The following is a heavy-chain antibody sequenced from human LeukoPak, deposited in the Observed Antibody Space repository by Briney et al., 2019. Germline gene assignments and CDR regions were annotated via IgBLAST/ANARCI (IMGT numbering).Heavy chain of an antibody. CDR1: GDSISSGGYY. Sequence: SETLSLTCTVSGDSISSGGYYWSWIRQHPGKGLEWIGYIYYSGSTYYNPSLKSRVTISVDTSKNQFSLKLSSVTTADTAVYYCARDSLLLRRFDYWGQGTLVTVSS. V-gene: IGHV4-31*03. CDR3: ARDSLLLRRFDY. D-gene: IGHD2-15*01. CDR2: IYYSGST. J-gene: IGHJ4*02.